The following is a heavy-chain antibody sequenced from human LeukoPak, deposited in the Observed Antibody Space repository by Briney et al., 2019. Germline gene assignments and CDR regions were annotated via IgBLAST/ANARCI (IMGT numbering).Heavy chain of an antibody. J-gene: IGHJ5*01. D-gene: IGHD6-19*01. CDR2: INANSGTT. V-gene: IGHV3-23*01. Sequence: GGSLRLSCTASGFAFSVYAMSWLRQPPGKGLEWVSTINANSGTTSYAASVRGRFTISRDNSNNTLYLQLNTLRGDDTATYYCAKPISGGLAVTADWFHPWGQGTLVVVSS. CDR1: GFAFSVYA. CDR3: AKPISGGLAVTADWFHP.